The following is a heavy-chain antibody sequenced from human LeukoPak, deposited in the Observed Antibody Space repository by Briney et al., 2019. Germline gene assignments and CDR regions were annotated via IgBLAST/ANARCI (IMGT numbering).Heavy chain of an antibody. CDR2: INHSGST. CDR1: GGSFSGYY. V-gene: IGHV4-34*01. J-gene: IGHJ4*02. D-gene: IGHD5-18*01. CDR3: ARGRGYSYGYHPYRYDY. Sequence: PSETLSLTCAVYGGSFSGYYWSWIRQPPGKGLEWIGEINHSGSTNYNPSLKSRVTISVDQYKNRFSLKLSSVTAADTAVYYCARGRGYSYGYHPYRYDYWGQGTLVTVSS.